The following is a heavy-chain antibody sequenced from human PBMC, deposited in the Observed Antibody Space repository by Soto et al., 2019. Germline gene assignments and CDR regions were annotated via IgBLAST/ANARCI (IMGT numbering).Heavy chain of an antibody. CDR1: GYTFTGDY. V-gene: IGHV1-2*04. Sequence: ASAKVSCKASGYTFTGDYMHWVRQAPGQGLEWMGWINPNSGGTNYAQKFQGWVTMTRDTSISTAYMELSRLRSDDTAVYYCARDSGPVGATNAFDIWGQGTMVTVSS. CDR3: ARDSGPVGATNAFDI. D-gene: IGHD1-26*01. CDR2: INPNSGGT. J-gene: IGHJ3*02.